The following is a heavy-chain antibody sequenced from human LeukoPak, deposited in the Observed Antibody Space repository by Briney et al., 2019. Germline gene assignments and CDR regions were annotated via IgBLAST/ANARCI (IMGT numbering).Heavy chain of an antibody. V-gene: IGHV3-30*02. CDR1: GFTFNTYG. CDR2: IRYDGSNE. Sequence: GGFLRLSCAASGFTFNTYGMHWVRQAPGKGLEWVAFIRYDGSNEYYADSVKGRFIISRDNSKNTLYLHMNSLRADDTAVYYCAKDGSTYYLDYWGQGTLVTVSS. J-gene: IGHJ4*02. CDR3: AKDGSTYYLDY. D-gene: IGHD3-10*01.